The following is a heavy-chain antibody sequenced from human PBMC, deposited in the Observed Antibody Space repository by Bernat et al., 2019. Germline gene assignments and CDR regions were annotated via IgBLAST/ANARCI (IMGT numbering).Heavy chain of an antibody. J-gene: IGHJ4*02. CDR1: GFTFSSSA. CDR3: ARSATRGND. V-gene: IGHV3-23*01. CDR2: ISEGGYTT. Sequence: EVQLLESGGGLVQPGGSLRLSCAASGFTFSSSAMSWVRQAPGKGLQWVSGISEGGYTTSYADSVEGRFTISRDNCNNTLYVQMNSLRAEDKAVYYCARSATRGNDWGQGTLVTVSS. D-gene: IGHD1-1*01.